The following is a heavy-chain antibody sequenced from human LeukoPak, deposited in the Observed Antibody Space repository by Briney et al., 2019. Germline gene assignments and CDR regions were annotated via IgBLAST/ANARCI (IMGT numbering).Heavy chain of an antibody. D-gene: IGHD3-10*01. CDR2: ISSSSSYI. V-gene: IGHV3-21*01. J-gene: IGHJ4*02. CDR1: GFTFSSYS. CDR3: ARPPAKVGWFGESYFDY. Sequence: GGSLRLSCAASGFTFSSYSMNWVRQAPGKGLEWVSSISSSSSYIYYADSVKGRFTISRDSAKNSLYLQMNSLRAEDTAVYYCARPPAKVGWFGESYFDYWGQGTLVTVSS.